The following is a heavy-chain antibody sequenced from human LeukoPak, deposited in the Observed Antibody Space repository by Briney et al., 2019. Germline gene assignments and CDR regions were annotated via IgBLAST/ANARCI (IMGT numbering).Heavy chain of an antibody. J-gene: IGHJ5*02. D-gene: IGHD2-8*01. CDR1: GGSISSSSYY. CDR3: ARAPNSIWFDP. CDR2: IYYGGST. Sequence: PSETLSLTCTVSGGSISSSSYYWGWIRQPPGKGLEWIGSIYYGGSTYYNPSLKSRVTISVDTSKNQFSLKLSSVTAADTAVYYCARAPNSIWFDPWGQGTLVTVSS. V-gene: IGHV4-39*07.